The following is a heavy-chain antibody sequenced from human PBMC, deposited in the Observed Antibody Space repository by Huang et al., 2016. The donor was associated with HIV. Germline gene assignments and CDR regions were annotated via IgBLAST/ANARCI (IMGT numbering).Heavy chain of an antibody. CDR2: IHHSGTT. CDR3: AGVPGFDI. CDR1: GVSVSIDSYY. J-gene: IGHJ3*02. V-gene: IGHV4-61*01. Sequence: QVQLQESGPGLVKLSETLSLTCSVSGVSVSIDSYYWSWVRQSPAKGLEWIGYIHHSGTTHQKPSIRSRVTISVGMSKNQFSLTMTSGTTAETAVYFCAGVPGFDIWGPGARVTVSS.